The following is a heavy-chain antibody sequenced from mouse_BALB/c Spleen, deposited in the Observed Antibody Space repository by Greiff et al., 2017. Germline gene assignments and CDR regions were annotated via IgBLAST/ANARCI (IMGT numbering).Heavy chain of an antibody. CDR1: GYTFTSYV. CDR3: AREGNYYAMDY. V-gene: IGHV1-14*01. CDR2: INPYNDGT. Sequence: EVQLVESGPELVKPGASVKMSCKASGYTFTSYVMHWVKQKPGQGLEWIGYINPYNDGTNYNEKFKGKATLTSDKSSSTAYMELSSLTSEDSAVYYCAREGNYYAMDYWGQGTSVTVSA. J-gene: IGHJ4*01.